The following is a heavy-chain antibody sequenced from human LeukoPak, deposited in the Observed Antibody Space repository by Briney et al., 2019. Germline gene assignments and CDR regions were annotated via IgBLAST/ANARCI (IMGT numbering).Heavy chain of an antibody. Sequence: GASVKVSCKVMDTLSAIIICTGCDRHWVRQAPGQGLEWMGWISAYNGNTNYTQKLQGRVTMTTDTSTSTAYMELRSLRSDDTAVYYCAREVVYYDSSALALYYFDYWGQGTLVTVSS. V-gene: IGHV1-18*01. CDR2: ISAYNGNT. J-gene: IGHJ4*02. CDR1: DTLSAII. CDR3: AREVVYYDSSALALYYFDY. D-gene: IGHD3-22*01.